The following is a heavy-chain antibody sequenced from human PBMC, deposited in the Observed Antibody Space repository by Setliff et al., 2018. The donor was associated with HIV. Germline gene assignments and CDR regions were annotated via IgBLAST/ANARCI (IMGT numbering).Heavy chain of an antibody. CDR3: ARAYYSYYMDV. CDR1: GGSISSTNW. Sequence: SETLSLTCAVSGGSISSTNWWTWVRQPPGKGLEWIGEIYHSGSFHYNPSLKSRVTMSIDTSKNQFSLKLSSVTAADTAVYYCARAYYSYYMDVWGKGTTVTVSS. CDR2: IYHSGSF. V-gene: IGHV4-4*02. J-gene: IGHJ6*03.